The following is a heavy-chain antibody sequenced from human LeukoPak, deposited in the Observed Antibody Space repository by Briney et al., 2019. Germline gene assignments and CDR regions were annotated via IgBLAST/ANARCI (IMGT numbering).Heavy chain of an antibody. J-gene: IGHJ4*02. CDR1: GGTFSSYA. Sequence: GASVKVSCKASGGTFSSYAISWVRQAPGQGLEWMGGIIPIFGTANYAQKFHGRVTITADESTSTAYMELSSLRSEDTAVYYCARVNHDYGDYRSDYWGEGGLVSVSS. V-gene: IGHV1-69*13. CDR2: IIPIFGTA. CDR3: ARVNHDYGDYRSDY. D-gene: IGHD4-17*01.